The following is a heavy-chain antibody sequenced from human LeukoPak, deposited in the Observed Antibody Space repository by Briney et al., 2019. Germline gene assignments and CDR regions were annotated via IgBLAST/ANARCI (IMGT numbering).Heavy chain of an antibody. CDR3: ARHRSPKNDRSSSGWYFDY. Sequence: PSETLSLTCTVSGGYISSYYWSWIRQPPGKGLEWIGYIYYSGSTNYNPSLKSRVTISVDTSKNQFSLKLSSVTAADTAVYYCARHRSPKNDRSSSGWYFDYWGQGTLVTVSS. J-gene: IGHJ4*02. CDR2: IYYSGST. D-gene: IGHD6-19*01. V-gene: IGHV4-59*08. CDR1: GGYISSYY.